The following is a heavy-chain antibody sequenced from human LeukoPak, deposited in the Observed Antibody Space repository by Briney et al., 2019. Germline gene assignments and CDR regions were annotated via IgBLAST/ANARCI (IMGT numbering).Heavy chain of an antibody. J-gene: IGHJ4*02. CDR3: ARRGDYRNFDY. CDR2: ISGSGGST. CDR1: GFTFSNYA. D-gene: IGHD4-17*01. Sequence: GGSLRLSCAASGFTFSNYAVSWVRQAPGKGLEWVSTISGSGGSTYYLDSVKGRFTISRDKSKNTVYLQMNSLRAEDAAVYYCARRGDYRNFDYWGQGTLVTVSS. V-gene: IGHV3-23*01.